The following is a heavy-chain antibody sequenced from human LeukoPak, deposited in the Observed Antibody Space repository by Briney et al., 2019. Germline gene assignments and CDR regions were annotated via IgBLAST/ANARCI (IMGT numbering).Heavy chain of an antibody. J-gene: IGHJ4*02. CDR2: ITWNSRVK. Sequence: PGGSLRLSCAASGFTFDNFAMHWVRQAPGKGLEWVSGITWNSRVKTYTPSVKGRFTISRDNSKNTLYLQMNSLRAEDTAVYYCARDKNYFDYWGQGTLVTVSS. CDR1: GFTFDNFA. V-gene: IGHV3-9*01. CDR3: ARDKNYFDY.